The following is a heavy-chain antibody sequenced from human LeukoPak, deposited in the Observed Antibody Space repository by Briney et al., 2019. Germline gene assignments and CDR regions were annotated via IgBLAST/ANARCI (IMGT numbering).Heavy chain of an antibody. D-gene: IGHD4-17*01. CDR1: GYTFSGYH. V-gene: IGHV1-2*02. Sequence: ASVKVSCKASGYTFSGYHMHWVRQAPGHGLEWMGWIDPNSGDTKYAQNFRSRVTMTRDTSLSTAYMDLSRLRSDDTALYYCARARKTRNIYGDYVFLFDYWGQGTLATVSS. CDR2: IDPNSGDT. CDR3: ARARKTRNIYGDYVFLFDY. J-gene: IGHJ4*02.